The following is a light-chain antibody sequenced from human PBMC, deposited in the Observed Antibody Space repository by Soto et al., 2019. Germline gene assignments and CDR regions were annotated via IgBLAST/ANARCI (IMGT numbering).Light chain of an antibody. CDR1: QSVTSSY. J-gene: IGKJ1*01. CDR2: DAS. V-gene: IGKV3-20*01. Sequence: EIVLTQSPGTPSLSPGERATFSCRASQSVTSSYLAWYQQKPGQAPRLLIYDASSRATGIPDRFSGSGSGTGFTLTISRLEPEDFAVYYCHQYGSSPWTFGQGTKVEIK. CDR3: HQYGSSPWT.